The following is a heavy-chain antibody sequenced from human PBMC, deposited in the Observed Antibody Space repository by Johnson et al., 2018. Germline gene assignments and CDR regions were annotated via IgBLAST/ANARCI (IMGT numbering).Heavy chain of an antibody. CDR3: ARGRGGYDLAPAFDI. CDR2: IYYSGST. Sequence: QVQLQESGPGLVKPSETLSLTCTVSGGSISSYYWSWIRQPPGKGLEWIGYIYYSGSTTYNPSLKSRVTISVDTSKNQFSLKLSPVTAADTAVYSCARGRGGYDLAPAFDIWGQGTMVTVSS. D-gene: IGHD5-12*01. V-gene: IGHV4-59*12. J-gene: IGHJ3*02. CDR1: GGSISSYY.